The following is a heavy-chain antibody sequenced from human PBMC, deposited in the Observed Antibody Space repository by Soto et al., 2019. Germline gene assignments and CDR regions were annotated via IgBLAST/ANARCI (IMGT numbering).Heavy chain of an antibody. CDR1: GYTFTSYG. D-gene: IGHD3-10*01. V-gene: IGHV1-18*01. CDR3: AITPLPGSILGWFDP. J-gene: IGHJ5*02. CDR2: ISAYNGNT. Sequence: ASVKVSCKASGYTFTSYGISWVRQAPGQGLEWMGWISAYNGNTNYAQKLQGRVTMTTDTSTSTAYMELRSLRSDDTAVYYCAITPLPGSILGWFDPWGQGTLVTISS.